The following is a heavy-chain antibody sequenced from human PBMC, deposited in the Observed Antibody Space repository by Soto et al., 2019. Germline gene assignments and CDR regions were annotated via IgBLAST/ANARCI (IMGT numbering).Heavy chain of an antibody. CDR2: INPSGGST. V-gene: IGHV1-46*01. Sequence: QVQLVQSGAEVKKPGASVKVSCKASGYTFTSYYMHWVRQAPGQGLEWMGIINPSGGSTSYAQKFQGRLTMTRDTSTSTVYMELSSLRSEDTAVYYCARETPTIFGVVAFDYWGQGTLVTVSS. CDR3: ARETPTIFGVVAFDY. CDR1: GYTFTSYY. J-gene: IGHJ4*02. D-gene: IGHD3-3*01.